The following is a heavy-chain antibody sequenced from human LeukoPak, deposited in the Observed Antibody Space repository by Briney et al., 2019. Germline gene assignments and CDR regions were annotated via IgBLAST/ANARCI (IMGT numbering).Heavy chain of an antibody. CDR1: GGSISSSSYY. CDR3: ARVIAVAGRGDYFDY. D-gene: IGHD6-19*01. J-gene: IGHJ4*02. Sequence: KPSETLSLTCTVSGGSISSSSYYWSWIRQPPGKGLEWIGYIYYSGSTNYNPSLKSRVTISVDTSKNQFSLKLSSVTAADTAVYYCARVIAVAGRGDYFDYWGQGTLVTVSS. CDR2: IYYSGST. V-gene: IGHV4-61*01.